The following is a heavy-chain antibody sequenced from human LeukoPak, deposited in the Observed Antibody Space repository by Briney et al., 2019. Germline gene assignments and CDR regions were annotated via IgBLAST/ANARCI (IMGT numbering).Heavy chain of an antibody. CDR1: GGSFSGYY. D-gene: IGHD3-22*01. Sequence: SETLSLTCAVYGGSFSGYYWSWIRQPAGKGLEWIGRIHTSGSTNYNPSLKSRVTMSVDTSKNQFSLKLSSVTAADTAVYYCARDQYYYDSSGYLTFDYWGQGTLVTVSS. CDR2: IHTSGST. CDR3: ARDQYYYDSSGYLTFDY. V-gene: IGHV4-59*10. J-gene: IGHJ4*02.